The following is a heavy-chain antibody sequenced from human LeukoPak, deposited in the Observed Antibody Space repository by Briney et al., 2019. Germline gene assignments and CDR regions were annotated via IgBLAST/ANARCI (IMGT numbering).Heavy chain of an antibody. CDR2: IYPSGGA. CDR3: ERDYCVLYY. D-gene: IGHD3-10*02. V-gene: IGHV4-4*07. CDR1: GGSISGYS. Sequence: KPSETLSLTCIVSGGSISGYSSSWIRQPAGKGLEWIGRIYPSGGANYNPSPKCRVTMSTDTSKNQFSLKLRSVTAADTTVNYCERDYCVLYYWGQVTLVTVSS. J-gene: IGHJ4*02.